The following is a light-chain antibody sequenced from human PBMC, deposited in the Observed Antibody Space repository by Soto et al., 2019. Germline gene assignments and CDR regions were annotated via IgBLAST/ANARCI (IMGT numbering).Light chain of an antibody. CDR3: KQYNEWPLFT. V-gene: IGKV3-15*01. Sequence: EVVLTHSPATLSVSPEERATLSCRASQTVGTNLAWYQQRPGQAPRLLIYGPSTRATGIPAKFSGSESGSEFALTISSMHSYDFAVCYCKQYNEWPLFTFGPATIVDNK. CDR2: GPS. CDR1: QTVGTN. J-gene: IGKJ3*01.